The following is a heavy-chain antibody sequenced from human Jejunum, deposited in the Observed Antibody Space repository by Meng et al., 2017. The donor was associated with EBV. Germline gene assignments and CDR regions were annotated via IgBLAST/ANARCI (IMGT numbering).Heavy chain of an antibody. CDR3: AKDLSWNQADY. J-gene: IGHJ4*02. CDR1: CSPLSIYW. CDR2: INTDGSIT. Sequence: EPGGSVFSPGGALTLSCAAYCSPLSIYWMHWFRQAPGQGLVWVSRINTDGSITNCADSVKGRFTISRDNARNTLYLQMNSLRAEDTAMYYCAKDLSWNQADYWGQGILVTVSS. V-gene: IGHV3-74*01. D-gene: IGHD1-14*01.